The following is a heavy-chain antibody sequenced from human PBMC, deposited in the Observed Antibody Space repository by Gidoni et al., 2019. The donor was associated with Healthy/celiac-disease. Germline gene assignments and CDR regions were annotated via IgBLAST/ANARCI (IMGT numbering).Heavy chain of an antibody. J-gene: IGHJ6*04. V-gene: IGHV4-59*01. CDR1: GCSIRIYY. Sequence: QVQLQESVPGLVKPSETLSLTCTVSGCSIRIYYWSWIRQPPGKGLEWIGYIYYSGSTNYNPSLKSRVTISVETSKNQFSLKMSSVTAADTAVYYCARGQQMDYYYYYYGMDVWGKGTTVTVSS. CDR3: ARGQQMDYYYYYYGMDV. D-gene: IGHD6-13*01. CDR2: IYYSGST.